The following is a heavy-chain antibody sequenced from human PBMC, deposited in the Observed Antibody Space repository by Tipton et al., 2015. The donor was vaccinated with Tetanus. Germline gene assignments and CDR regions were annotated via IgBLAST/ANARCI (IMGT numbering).Heavy chain of an antibody. D-gene: IGHD5-18*01. Sequence: TLSLTCTVSGGSTHSFYWTWIRQSAGKGLEWIGRIYSGGSTYLNPSLRSRLTMSFKMSKNQFSLRLTSVTAADTAVYYCVRGRGLGAYSYGFEYWGRGALVTVSS. CDR1: GGSTHSFY. J-gene: IGHJ4*02. CDR2: IYSGGST. V-gene: IGHV4-4*07. CDR3: VRGRGLGAYSYGFEY.